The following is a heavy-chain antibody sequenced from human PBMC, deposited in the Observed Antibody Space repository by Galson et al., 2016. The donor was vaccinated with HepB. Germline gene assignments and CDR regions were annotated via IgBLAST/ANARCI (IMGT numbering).Heavy chain of an antibody. CDR2: INPGGGST. Sequence: SVKVSCKASGDSFTNYFIHWVRQAPGQGLEWVGLINPGGGSTFYAQKFRGRVTLTRDAAASTGFMEVSSLTSEDTAVYYCARDFASSPGDIVVVAAARNWFDSWGQGTLVTVSS. D-gene: IGHD2-15*01. CDR3: ARDFASSPGDIVVVAAARNWFDS. J-gene: IGHJ5*01. CDR1: GDSFTNYF. V-gene: IGHV1-46*01.